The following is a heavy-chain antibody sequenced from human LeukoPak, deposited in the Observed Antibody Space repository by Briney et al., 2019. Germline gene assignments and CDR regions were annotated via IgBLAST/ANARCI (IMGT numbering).Heavy chain of an antibody. D-gene: IGHD3-22*01. CDR1: GFTFSSYG. CDR3: AKDLYDNPYYFDY. CDR2: ISGSGGST. J-gene: IGHJ4*02. Sequence: GGSLRLSCAASGFTFSSYGMSWVRQAPGKGLEWVSAISGSGGSTYYADSVQGRFTISRDNSKNTLYLQMNSLRAEDTAVYYCAKDLYDNPYYFDYWGQGTLVTVSS. V-gene: IGHV3-23*01.